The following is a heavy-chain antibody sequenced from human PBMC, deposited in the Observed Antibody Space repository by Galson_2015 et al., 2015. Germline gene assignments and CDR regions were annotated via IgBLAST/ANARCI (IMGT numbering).Heavy chain of an antibody. CDR1: FSSYA. Sequence: FSSYAISWVRQAPGQGLEWMGGIIPIFGTANYAQKFQGRVTITADESTSTAYMELSSLRSEDTAVYYCAGHSVGNCSSTSCYRYDWGQGTLVTVSS. CDR3: AGHSVGNCSSTSCYRYD. CDR2: IIPIFGTA. V-gene: IGHV1-69*01. J-gene: IGHJ4*02. D-gene: IGHD2-2*02.